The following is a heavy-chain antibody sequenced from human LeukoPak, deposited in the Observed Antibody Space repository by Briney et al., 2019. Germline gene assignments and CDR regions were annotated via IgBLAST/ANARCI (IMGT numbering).Heavy chain of an antibody. CDR3: VKRADYYGMDV. Sequence: GGSLRLSCAASGFTFDDYAMFWVRQAPGKGLEWVSGIGRNSGNIGYADSVKGRFTISRDNAKNSLYLQMNSLRTEDTALYYCVKRADYYGMDVWGQGTTVTVSS. D-gene: IGHD6-25*01. V-gene: IGHV3-9*01. CDR2: IGRNSGNI. J-gene: IGHJ6*02. CDR1: GFTFDDYA.